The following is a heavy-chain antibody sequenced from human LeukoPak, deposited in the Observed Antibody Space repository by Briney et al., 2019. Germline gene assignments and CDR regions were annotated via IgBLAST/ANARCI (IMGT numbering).Heavy chain of an antibody. CDR2: ISSSSSYM. V-gene: IGHV3-21*01. D-gene: IGHD6-19*01. CDR1: GFTFNSYS. J-gene: IGHJ4*02. CDR3: ARDARIAVAGTSPESSDY. Sequence: SGGSLRLSCAASGFTFNSYSMNWVRQAPAKGLEWVSSISSSSSYMYYADSVKGRFTISRDNAKNSLYLQMHSLRAEDTAVYYCARDARIAVAGTSPESSDYWGQGTLVTVSS.